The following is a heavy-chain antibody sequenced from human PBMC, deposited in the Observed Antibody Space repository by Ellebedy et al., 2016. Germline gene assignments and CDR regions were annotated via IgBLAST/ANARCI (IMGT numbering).Heavy chain of an antibody. J-gene: IGHJ4*02. CDR3: ARDGSEWSRDY. D-gene: IGHD3-3*01. CDR2: IVFSGTAT. CDR1: GFTFSSYS. Sequence: GGSLRLSXAASGFTFSSYSMKWVRQAPGKGLEWVATIVFSGTATYYSDSVKGRFIISRDNAKNSLFLQMNSLRVEDTAVYYCARDGSEWSRDYWGQGTLVTVSS. V-gene: IGHV3-21*01.